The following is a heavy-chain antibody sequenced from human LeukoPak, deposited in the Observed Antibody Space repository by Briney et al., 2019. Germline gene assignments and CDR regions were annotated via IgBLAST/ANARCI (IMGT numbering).Heavy chain of an antibody. Sequence: GGSLRLSCEASGFTFNNYGMHWVRQAPGKGLEWVAVISYDGRNIHYPDPVKGRFTISRDISTDTLWLQMDSLRTEDTAVYYCAKGPLRGTAAAIDYWGQGTLVTVSS. CDR3: AKGPLRGTAAAIDY. V-gene: IGHV3-30*18. D-gene: IGHD2-2*01. CDR2: ISYDGRNI. CDR1: GFTFNNYG. J-gene: IGHJ4*02.